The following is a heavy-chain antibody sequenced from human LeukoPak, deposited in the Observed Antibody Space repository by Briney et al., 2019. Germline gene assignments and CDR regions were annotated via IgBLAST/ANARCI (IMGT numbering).Heavy chain of an antibody. CDR3: ARGQGSSWYFDY. CDR2: IWYDGSNK. CDR1: GFTFSSYG. D-gene: IGHD6-13*01. V-gene: IGHV3-33*01. J-gene: IGHJ4*02. Sequence: PGGSLRLSCAASGFTFSSYGMDWVRQAPGKGLEWVAVIWYDGSNKYYADSVKGRFTISRDNSKNTLYLQMNSLRAEDTAVYYCARGQGSSWYFDYWGQGTLVTVSS.